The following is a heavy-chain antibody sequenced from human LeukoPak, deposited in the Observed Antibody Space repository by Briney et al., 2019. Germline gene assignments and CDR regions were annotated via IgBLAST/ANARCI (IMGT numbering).Heavy chain of an antibody. D-gene: IGHD3-22*01. V-gene: IGHV1-24*01. J-gene: IGHJ4*02. Sequence: ASVKVSCKVSGYTLTELSMHWVRQAPGKGLEWMGGFAPEDGETIYAQKFQGRVTMTEDTSTDTAYMELSSLRSEDTAVYYCATSRHYYDSSGYRFDYWGQGTLVTVSS. CDR2: FAPEDGET. CDR1: GYTLTELS. CDR3: ATSRHYYDSSGYRFDY.